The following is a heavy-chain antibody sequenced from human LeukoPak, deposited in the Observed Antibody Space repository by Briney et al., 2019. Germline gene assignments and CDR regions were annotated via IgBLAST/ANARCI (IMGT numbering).Heavy chain of an antibody. D-gene: IGHD3-10*01. CDR2: IDTSGST. Sequence: PSETLSLTCTVSGGSISSGSYYWTWIRQPAGKGLEWIGRIDTSGSTNYSPSLKSRVTISVDTSKNQFSLKLSSVTAADTAVYYCARQPKSCAPGIFITGKACWFDTWGQGTLATVSP. CDR3: ARQPKSCAPGIFITGKACWFDT. CDR1: GGSISSGSYY. J-gene: IGHJ5*02. V-gene: IGHV4-61*02.